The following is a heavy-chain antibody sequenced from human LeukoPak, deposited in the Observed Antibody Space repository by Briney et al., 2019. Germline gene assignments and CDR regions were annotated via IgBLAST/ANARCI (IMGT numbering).Heavy chain of an antibody. Sequence: GGSLRLSCAASGFTFSSYGMHWVRQAPGKGLEWVAFIRYDGSNKYYADSVKGRFTISRDNSKNTLYLQMNSLRAEDTAVYYCAKAVVYCSSTSCYRYNWFDPWGQGTLVTVSS. V-gene: IGHV3-30*02. CDR1: GFTFSSYG. CDR3: AKAVVYCSSTSCYRYNWFDP. J-gene: IGHJ5*02. CDR2: IRYDGSNK. D-gene: IGHD2-2*01.